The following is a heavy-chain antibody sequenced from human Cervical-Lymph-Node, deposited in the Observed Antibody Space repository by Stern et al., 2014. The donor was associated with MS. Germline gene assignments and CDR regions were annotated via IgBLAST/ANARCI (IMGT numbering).Heavy chain of an antibody. Sequence: QVQLQESGPGLVKPSETLSLTCTVSGGSIRNYYWSWIRQPPGKGLEWIGYIYYSGSTNSNPSLTSRVTMSVDPSKHLLSPKLTSVTAADTAVYYCATFFRSGSSYYFDYWGQGTLVTVAS. CDR3: ATFFRSGSSYYFDY. CDR1: GGSIRNYY. CDR2: IYYSGST. V-gene: IGHV4-59*08. D-gene: IGHD5-12*01. J-gene: IGHJ4*02.